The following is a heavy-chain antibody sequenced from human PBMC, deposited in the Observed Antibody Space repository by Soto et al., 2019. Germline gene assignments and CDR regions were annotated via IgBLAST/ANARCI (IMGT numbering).Heavy chain of an antibody. D-gene: IGHD3-10*01. CDR2: ASYDGSET. J-gene: IGHJ4*02. CDR1: GFDFRSYG. CDR3: VRDSGWPILNFDS. Sequence: LRLSCAASGFDFRSYGIHWVRQAPGRGLEWVAAASYDGSETYYADSAKGRFTVSKEISKNTVFLQMNALRHEDTALYFCVRDSGWPILNFDSWGQGTLVTVSS. V-gene: IGHV3-30*03.